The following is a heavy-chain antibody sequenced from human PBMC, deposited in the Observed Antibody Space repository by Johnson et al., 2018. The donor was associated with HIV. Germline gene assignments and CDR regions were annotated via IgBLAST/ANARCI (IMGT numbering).Heavy chain of an antibody. D-gene: IGHD3-10*01. J-gene: IGHJ3*02. CDR3: ASEVRGVLDI. V-gene: IGHV3-53*01. Sequence: VQLVESGGGLIQPGGSLRLSCAASRFTFSSYWMHWVRQVPGKGLVWVSVIYSGGRSYYADSVKGRLTLSRDNSKNTLYLQMNSLRVEDTAVYYCASEVRGVLDIWGQGTMVTVSS. CDR1: RFTFSSYW. CDR2: IYSGGRS.